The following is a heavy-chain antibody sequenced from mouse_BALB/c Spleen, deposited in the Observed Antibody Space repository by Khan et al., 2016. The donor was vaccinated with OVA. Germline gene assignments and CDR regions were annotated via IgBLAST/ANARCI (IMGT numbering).Heavy chain of an antibody. CDR2: ILPGSDIT. J-gene: IGHJ3*01. V-gene: IGHV1-9*01. D-gene: IGHD2-2*01. CDR3: TRGGYGGFAY. CDR1: GYTFSSYL. Sequence: VQLVESGAELMKPGASVKMSCKATGYTFSSYLIEWIKQRPGHGLEWIGEILPGSDITNYNEKFKGKATFTADTSSNSAYMQLSSLTSEDSAVYYCTRGGYGGFAYWGQGTLVTVSA.